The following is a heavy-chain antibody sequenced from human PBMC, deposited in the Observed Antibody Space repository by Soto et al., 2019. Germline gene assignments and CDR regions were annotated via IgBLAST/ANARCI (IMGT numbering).Heavy chain of an antibody. D-gene: IGHD3-22*01. CDR2: IYHSGST. V-gene: IGHV4-4*02. CDR1: GGSISSSNW. CDR3: ARRYYYDSSGYYRGAPFDY. Sequence: SETLSLTCAVSGGSISSSNWWSWVRQPPGKGLEWIGEIYHSGSTNYNPSLKSRVTISVDKSKNQFSLKLSSVTAADTAVYYCARRYYYDSSGYYRGAPFDYWGQGTLVTVSS. J-gene: IGHJ4*02.